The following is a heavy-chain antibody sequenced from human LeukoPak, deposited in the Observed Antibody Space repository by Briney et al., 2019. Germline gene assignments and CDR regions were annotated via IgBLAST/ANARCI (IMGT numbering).Heavy chain of an antibody. Sequence: SETLSLTCTVSGGSISSYYWSWIGQPPGKGLEWIGYIYYSGSTNYNPSLKSRVTISVDTSKNQFSLKLSSVTAADTAVYYCARPSGYYYYGMDVWGQGTTVTVSS. CDR2: IYYSGST. CDR1: GGSISSYY. CDR3: ARPSGYYYYGMDV. J-gene: IGHJ6*02. D-gene: IGHD3-10*01. V-gene: IGHV4-59*08.